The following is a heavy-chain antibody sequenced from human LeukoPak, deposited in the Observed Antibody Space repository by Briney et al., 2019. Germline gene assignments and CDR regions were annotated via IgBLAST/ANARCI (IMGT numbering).Heavy chain of an antibody. CDR3: ARDLISGAYTFDY. J-gene: IGHJ4*02. Sequence: PGGSLRLSCAASGLIVSSNYMNWVRQAPGKGLQWVSYISSSSTTIYYADSVKGRFTISRDNARNSLYLQMNSLRDEDTAVYYCARDLISGAYTFDYWGQGTLVTVSS. CDR1: GLIVSSNY. D-gene: IGHD1-26*01. CDR2: ISSSSTTI. V-gene: IGHV3-48*02.